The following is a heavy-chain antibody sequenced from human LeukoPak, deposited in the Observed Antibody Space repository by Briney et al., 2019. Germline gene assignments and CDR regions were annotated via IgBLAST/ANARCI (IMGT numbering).Heavy chain of an antibody. V-gene: IGHV3-48*03. J-gene: IGHJ4*02. D-gene: IGHD6-6*01. CDR3: ARESSSSEFDY. Sequence: GGSLRLSCAGTEVTFSTYEMNWVRQAPGKGLEWVSYISSRGGAIYYADSVKGRFTISRDNAKNSLYLQMNSLRAEDTAVYYCARESSSSEFDYWGQGTLVTVSS. CDR2: ISSRGGAI. CDR1: EVTFSTYE.